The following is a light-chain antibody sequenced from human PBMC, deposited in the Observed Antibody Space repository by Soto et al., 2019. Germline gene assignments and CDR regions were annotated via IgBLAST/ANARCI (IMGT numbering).Light chain of an antibody. CDR1: QSVLYSSNNKNY. J-gene: IGKJ1*01. CDR3: QQYYSIPWT. CDR2: WAS. Sequence: DIVMTQSRDSLAVSLGERATINCKSSQSVLYSSNNKNYLAWYHQKPGQPPKLLIYWASTRESGVPDRFSGSGSGTDFTLTISRLQAEDVAVYYCQQYYSIPWTFGQGTKVEIK. V-gene: IGKV4-1*01.